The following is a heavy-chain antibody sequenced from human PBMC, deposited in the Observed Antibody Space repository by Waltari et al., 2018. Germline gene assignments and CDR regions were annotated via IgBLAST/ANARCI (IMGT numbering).Heavy chain of an antibody. V-gene: IGHV1-18*01. Sequence: QVQLVQSGAEVKKPGASVTVSCKASGYTFTSYGISWVRQAPGQGLEWMGWISAYNGNTNYAQKLQGRVTMTTDTSTSTAYMELRSLRSDDTAVYYCARDRYDFWSGSRYYGMDVWGQGTTVTVSS. CDR3: ARDRYDFWSGSRYYGMDV. D-gene: IGHD3-3*01. J-gene: IGHJ6*02. CDR2: ISAYNGNT. CDR1: GYTFTSYG.